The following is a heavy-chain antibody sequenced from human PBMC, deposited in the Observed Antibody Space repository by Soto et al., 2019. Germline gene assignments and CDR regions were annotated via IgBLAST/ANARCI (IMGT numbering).Heavy chain of an antibody. CDR1: GFSLSTSGMC. D-gene: IGHD6-13*01. V-gene: IGHV2-70*01. CDR2: IDWDDDK. Sequence: SGPTLVKPTQTLTLTCTFSGFSLSTSGMCVSWIRQPPGKALEWLALIDWDDDKYYSTSLKTRLTISKDTSKNQVVLTMTNMDPVDTATYYCARSSIAAAGQAPYWYFDLWGRGTLVTVSS. J-gene: IGHJ2*01. CDR3: ARSSIAAAGQAPYWYFDL.